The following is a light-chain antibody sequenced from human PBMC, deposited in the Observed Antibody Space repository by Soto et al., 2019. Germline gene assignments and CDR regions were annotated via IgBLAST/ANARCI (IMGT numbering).Light chain of an antibody. V-gene: IGKV1-39*01. CDR1: QSIGTD. J-gene: IGKJ2*01. Sequence: DIQMTQSPSSLSASVGDRVTIPCRASQSIGTDLNWYQQKPGKAPKVLIYAASSLQSGVPSRFSGSGSGTDFTLTISSLQPEDFATYYCQQSYSTPYTFGQGTDLEIK. CDR3: QQSYSTPYT. CDR2: AAS.